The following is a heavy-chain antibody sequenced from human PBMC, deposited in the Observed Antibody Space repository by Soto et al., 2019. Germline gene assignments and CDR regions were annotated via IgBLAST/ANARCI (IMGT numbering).Heavy chain of an antibody. D-gene: IGHD2-2*01. V-gene: IGHV3-23*01. J-gene: IGHJ5*02. CDR1: GFTFSSYA. CDR2: ISGSGGST. Sequence: PGGSLRLSCAASGFTFSSYAMSWVRQAPGKGLEWVSAISGSGGSTYYADSVKGRFTISRDNSKNTLYLQMNSLRAEDTAVYYCAKDRLLGYCSSTSCYVWFDPWGQGTLVTVSS. CDR3: AKDRLLGYCSSTSCYVWFDP.